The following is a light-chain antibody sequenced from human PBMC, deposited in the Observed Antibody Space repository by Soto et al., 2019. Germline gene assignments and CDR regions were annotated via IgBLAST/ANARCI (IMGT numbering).Light chain of an antibody. CDR1: SFNNGSNN. V-gene: IGLV1-44*01. Sequence: QSALPQPSSASGTPGQRVTISCSGSSFNNGSNNVNWYQQLPGKAPKLLIYSNNQRPSGVPDRFSGSKSGTSASLAISGLQSEDEADYYCAAWDDSLNTYVFGIGTKVTVL. CDR3: AAWDDSLNTYV. J-gene: IGLJ1*01. CDR2: SNN.